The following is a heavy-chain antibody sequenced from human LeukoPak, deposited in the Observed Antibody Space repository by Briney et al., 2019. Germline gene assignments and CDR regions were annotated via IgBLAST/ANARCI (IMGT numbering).Heavy chain of an antibody. D-gene: IGHD5-24*01. CDR2: ISSSGSTV. CDR1: GTTFSSYG. Sequence: GGSLRLSCAASGTTFSSYGMSWVRQAPGKGPEWVSHISSSGSTVSYADSVKGRFTISRDNAKSSLYLQMNSLRVEDTAVYHWARDGMRWPARYWGQGTLVTVSS. CDR3: ARDGMRWPARY. V-gene: IGHV3-48*01. J-gene: IGHJ4*02.